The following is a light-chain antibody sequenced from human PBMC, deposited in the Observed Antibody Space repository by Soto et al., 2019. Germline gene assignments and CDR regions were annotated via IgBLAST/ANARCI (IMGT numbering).Light chain of an antibody. J-gene: IGLJ2*01. V-gene: IGLV2-8*01. CDR3: SSYADGDNVL. CDR2: EVS. Sequence: QSVLTQPPSASGSPGQSVTISCTGTSSDVGAYNFVSWYQQHPGEAPKVMIYEVSKRPSGVPDRFSGSKSGNTASLTVSGLQAEDEADYYCSSYADGDNVLFGGGTQLTVL. CDR1: SSDVGAYNF.